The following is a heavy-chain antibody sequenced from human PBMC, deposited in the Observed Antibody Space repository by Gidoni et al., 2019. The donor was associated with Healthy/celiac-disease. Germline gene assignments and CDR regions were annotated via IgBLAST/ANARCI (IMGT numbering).Heavy chain of an antibody. CDR1: GFTFSSYG. D-gene: IGHD2-21*01. Sequence: QVQLVESGGGVVEPGRSLRLSCAAAGFTFSSYGMHGVRQAPVKGLQWVAFIWYDGSNKYYADSVKGRFTIARDNSKNTLYLQMNSLRAEDTAVYYCARSRVIARDAFDIWGQGTMVTVSS. V-gene: IGHV3-33*01. CDR2: IWYDGSNK. CDR3: ARSRVIARDAFDI. J-gene: IGHJ3*02.